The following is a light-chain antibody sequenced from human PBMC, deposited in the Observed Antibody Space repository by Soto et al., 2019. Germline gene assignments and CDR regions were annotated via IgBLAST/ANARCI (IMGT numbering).Light chain of an antibody. CDR2: DAS. CDR1: PSVSSY. CDR3: QQQNNEPPWT. Sequence: LTQSSCTLSQSTGEEVTISCEASPSVSSYLAWYQQKPGQAPRLLIYDASNSATGNPARFSGSGSGTDFTLTTSGLEPEDFAVYYCQQQNNEPPWTFGQGTQLDIK. V-gene: IGKV3-11*01. J-gene: IGKJ1*01.